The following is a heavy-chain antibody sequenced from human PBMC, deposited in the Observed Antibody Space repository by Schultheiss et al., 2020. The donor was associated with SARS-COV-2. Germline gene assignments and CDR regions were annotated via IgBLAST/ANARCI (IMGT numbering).Heavy chain of an antibody. D-gene: IGHD7-27*01. CDR3: ARDPDNWGFDY. J-gene: IGHJ4*02. V-gene: IGHV4-34*01. CDR2: INHSGST. CDR1: GGSFSGYY. Sequence: SETLSLTCAVYGGSFSGYYWTWIRQSPGKGLEWIGEINHSGSTNYNPSLKSRVTISVDTPKKQFSLTLTSVTAADTAIYYCARDPDNWGFDYWGQGALVTVSS.